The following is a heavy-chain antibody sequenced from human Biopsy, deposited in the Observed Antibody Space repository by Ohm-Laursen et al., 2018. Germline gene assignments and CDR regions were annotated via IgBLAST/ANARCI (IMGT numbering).Heavy chain of an antibody. Sequence: SLRLSCAASGFAFSSFVMTWVRQAPGKGLEWVSTITASGVSTYYADSVRGRLTISRDNSQNTLFLQMSSLRAEDTAVYYCAKYTPTIFVVVGDDALDLWGQGTMVTVSS. V-gene: IGHV3-23*01. D-gene: IGHD3-3*01. CDR1: GFAFSSFV. J-gene: IGHJ3*01. CDR2: ITASGVST. CDR3: AKYTPTIFVVVGDDALDL.